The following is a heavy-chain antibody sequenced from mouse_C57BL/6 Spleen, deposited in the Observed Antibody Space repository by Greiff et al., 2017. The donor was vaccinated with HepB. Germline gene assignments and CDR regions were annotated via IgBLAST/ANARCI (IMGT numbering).Heavy chain of an antibody. CDR3: ARDTGYVAMDY. CDR2: ISDGGSYT. D-gene: IGHD3-2*02. V-gene: IGHV5-4*01. J-gene: IGHJ4*01. Sequence: EVMLVESGGGLVKPGGSLKLSCAASGFTFSSYAMSWVRQTPEKRLEWVATISDGGSYTYYPDNVKGRFTISRDNAKNNLYLQMSHLKSEDTAMYYCARDTGYVAMDYWGQGTSVTVSS. CDR1: GFTFSSYA.